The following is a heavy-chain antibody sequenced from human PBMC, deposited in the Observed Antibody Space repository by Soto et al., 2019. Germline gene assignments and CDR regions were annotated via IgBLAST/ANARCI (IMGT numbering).Heavy chain of an antibody. CDR1: GESISSGGYY. CDR3: ARASSSSSAADY. CDR2: IYDSESA. D-gene: IGHD6-6*01. J-gene: IGHJ4*02. V-gene: IGHV4-31*03. Sequence: QVQLQESGPGLVKASQTLSLICSVSGESISSGGYYWSWIRHHPGKGLEWIGYIYDSESAYYNPSLKGRVTISMDTSTNHFAMKLSSVTAADTAVYYCARASSSSSAADYWGQGTLITVSS.